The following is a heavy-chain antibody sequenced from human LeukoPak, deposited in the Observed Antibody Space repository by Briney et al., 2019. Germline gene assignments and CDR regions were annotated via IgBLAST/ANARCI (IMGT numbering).Heavy chain of an antibody. Sequence: SETLSLTCTVSGGSISSSSYYWGCIRQPPGKGLEWIGSIYYSGSTYYNPSLKSRVTISVDTSKNQFSLKLSSVTAADTAVYYCARGNHAAYYYYGMDVWGQGTTVTVSS. CDR2: IYYSGST. CDR3: ARGNHAAYYYYGMDV. CDR1: GGSISSSSYY. J-gene: IGHJ6*02. D-gene: IGHD1-14*01. V-gene: IGHV4-39*07.